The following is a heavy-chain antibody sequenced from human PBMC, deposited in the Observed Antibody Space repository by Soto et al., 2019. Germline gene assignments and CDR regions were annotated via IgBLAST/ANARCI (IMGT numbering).Heavy chain of an antibody. Sequence: ETLSLTCTVSGASISSHYWSWIRQPQGRGLEWIGYTHSSGSTNYNPSLKSRVTMSVDTSTNQVSLNLRSVTAADTAVYYCASGGWYHDYWGQGTLVTVS. V-gene: IGHV4-59*11. CDR1: GASISSHY. CDR2: THSSGST. J-gene: IGHJ4*02. CDR3: ASGGWYHDY. D-gene: IGHD6-19*01.